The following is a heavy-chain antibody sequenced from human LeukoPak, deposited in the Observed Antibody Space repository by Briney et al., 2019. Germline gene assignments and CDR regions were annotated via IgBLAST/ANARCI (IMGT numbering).Heavy chain of an antibody. CDR3: ARHLPGYSNTWPGP. J-gene: IGHJ5*02. Sequence: PSETLSLTCAVYGGSFSGYYWGWIRQPPGKGLEWIGSIYHSGSTYYNPSLKSRVTISVDTSNNQFSLKLRSVTAADTAVYYCARHLPGYSNTWPGPWGQGTLVTVSS. D-gene: IGHD4-11*01. CDR2: IYHSGST. CDR1: GGSFSGYY. V-gene: IGHV4-34*01.